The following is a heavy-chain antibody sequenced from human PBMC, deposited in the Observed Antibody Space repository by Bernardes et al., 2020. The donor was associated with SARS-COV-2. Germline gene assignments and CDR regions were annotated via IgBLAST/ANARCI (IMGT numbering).Heavy chain of an antibody. CDR2: IYSGGST. CDR1: GFTVSSNY. CDR3: ARDLGIAGHYAMDV. Sequence: GGSLRLSCAASGFTVSSNYMSWVRQAPGKGLEWVSVIYSGGSTYYADSVKGRFTISRDNSKNTLYLQMNSLRAEDTAVYYCARDLGIAGHYAMDVWGQGTTVTVSS. V-gene: IGHV3-66*02. J-gene: IGHJ6*02. D-gene: IGHD6-13*01.